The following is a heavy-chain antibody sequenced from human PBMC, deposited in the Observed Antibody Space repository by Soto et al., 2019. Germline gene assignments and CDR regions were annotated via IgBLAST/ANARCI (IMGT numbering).Heavy chain of an antibody. CDR1: GFTFSSYA. CDR2: ISGSGGST. V-gene: IGHV3-23*01. D-gene: IGHD6-13*01. Sequence: GGSLRLSCAASGFTFSSYAMSWVRQAPGKGLEWVSAISGSGGSTYYADSVKGRFTISRDNSKNTLYLQMNSLRAEDTAVYYCARDRGSIAAAGTDWFDPWGQGTLVTVSS. J-gene: IGHJ5*02. CDR3: ARDRGSIAAAGTDWFDP.